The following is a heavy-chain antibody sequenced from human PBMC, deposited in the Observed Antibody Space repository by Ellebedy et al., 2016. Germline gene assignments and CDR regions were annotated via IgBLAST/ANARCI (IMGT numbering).Heavy chain of an antibody. J-gene: IGHJ4*02. Sequence: SETLSLTCAVYGGSFSGFYWSWTRQPPGKGLEWIGEITHSGSTRYNPSLKSRVTISVDTSKKQFSLKLTSVTAADTAVYYCMRGRSVAGAWGLSVWGQGTLVTVSS. CDR1: GGSFSGFY. V-gene: IGHV4-34*01. CDR3: MRGRSVAGAWGLSV. D-gene: IGHD6-19*01. CDR2: ITHSGST.